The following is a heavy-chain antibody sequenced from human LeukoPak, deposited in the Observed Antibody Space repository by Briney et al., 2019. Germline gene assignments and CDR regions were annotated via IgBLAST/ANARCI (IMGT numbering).Heavy chain of an antibody. J-gene: IGHJ4*02. CDR3: ARIGYSSSSLDL. CDR1: GFTFSNAW. D-gene: IGHD6-6*01. CDR2: INKDGSVQ. Sequence: GGSLRLSCAASGFTFSNAWMNWVRQAPGKGLGWVANINKDGSVQYYVDSVKGRFTISRDNAKNSVYLQMNSLRAEDTAIYNCARIGYSSSSLDLWGRGTLVTVSS. V-gene: IGHV3-7*03.